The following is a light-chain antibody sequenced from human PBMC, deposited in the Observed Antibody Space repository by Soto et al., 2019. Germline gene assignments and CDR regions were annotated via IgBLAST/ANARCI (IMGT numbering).Light chain of an antibody. J-gene: IGLJ1*01. V-gene: IGLV2-14*01. CDR2: DVS. CDR3: SSYTTSSTYV. CDR1: SSDVGYYNY. Sequence: QSALTQPASVSGSPGQSITISCTGTSSDVGYYNYVSWYQQHPGKAPKLMIYDVSIRPSGVSYRFSGSKSGNAASLTISGLQAEDEADYYCSSYTTSSTYVFGTGTKLTVL.